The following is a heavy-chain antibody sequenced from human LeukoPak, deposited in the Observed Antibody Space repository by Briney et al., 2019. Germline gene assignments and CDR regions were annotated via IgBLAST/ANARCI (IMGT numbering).Heavy chain of an antibody. V-gene: IGHV4-34*01. J-gene: IGHJ4*02. Sequence: PSETLSLTCAVYGGSFSGYYWSWIRQPPGKGLESTGEINHSGSTNYNPSLKSRVTISLDTPKNQFSLKLSSVTAADTAVYYCARYPRAYSSSWSGGHYFDYWGQGTLVTVSS. D-gene: IGHD6-13*01. CDR2: INHSGST. CDR1: GGSFSGYY. CDR3: ARYPRAYSSSWSGGHYFDY.